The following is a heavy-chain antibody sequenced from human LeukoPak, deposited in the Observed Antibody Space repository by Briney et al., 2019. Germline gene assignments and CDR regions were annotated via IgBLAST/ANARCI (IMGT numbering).Heavy chain of an antibody. CDR3: ARVRSSGGGSFDY. D-gene: IGHD3-16*01. CDR1: GGSFSGYY. J-gene: IGHJ4*02. Sequence: KTSETLSLTCAVYGGSFSGYYWSWIRQPPGKGLEWIGEINHSGSTNYNPSLKSRVTISVDTSKNQFSLKLSSVTAADTAVYYCARVRSSGGGSFDYWGQGTLVTVSS. CDR2: INHSGST. V-gene: IGHV4-34*01.